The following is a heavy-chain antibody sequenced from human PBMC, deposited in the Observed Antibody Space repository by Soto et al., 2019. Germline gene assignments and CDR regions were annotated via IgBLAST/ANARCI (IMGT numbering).Heavy chain of an antibody. CDR3: GRALARLQADAFDI. Sequence: QVQLVESGGGVVQPGRSLRLSCAASGFTFSSYGMHWVRQAPGKGLEWVAVIWYDGSNKYYADSVKGRFTISRDNSKNTLYLQMNSLRAEDTAVYYCGRALARLQADAFDIWGQGTMVTVSS. V-gene: IGHV3-33*01. CDR2: IWYDGSNK. CDR1: GFTFSSYG. J-gene: IGHJ3*02. D-gene: IGHD3-16*01.